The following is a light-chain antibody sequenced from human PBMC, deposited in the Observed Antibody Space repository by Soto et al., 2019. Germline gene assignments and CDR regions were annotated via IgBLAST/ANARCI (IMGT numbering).Light chain of an antibody. Sequence: DIQMTQSPSVMSASVGDRVTITCRASQGISNYLAWFQQKPGKVPKRLIYAASNLQSGVPSRFSGSGSGTEFSLTISSLQPEDFATYYCQQYNSYWTFGQGTKVEIK. CDR3: QQYNSYWT. CDR2: AAS. J-gene: IGKJ1*01. V-gene: IGKV1-17*03. CDR1: QGISNY.